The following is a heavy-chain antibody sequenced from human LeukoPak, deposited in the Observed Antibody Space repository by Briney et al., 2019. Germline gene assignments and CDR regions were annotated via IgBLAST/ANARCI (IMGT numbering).Heavy chain of an antibody. CDR2: IWYDGSNK. Sequence: PGGSLRLSCAASGFTFSSYGMHWVRQAPGKGLEWVAVIWYDGSNKYYADSVKGRFTISRDNSKNTLYLQMNSLRAEDTAVYYCARGPIAARRGALDYWGQGTLVTVFS. CDR1: GFTFSSYG. V-gene: IGHV3-33*01. CDR3: ARGPIAARRGALDY. J-gene: IGHJ4*02. D-gene: IGHD6-6*01.